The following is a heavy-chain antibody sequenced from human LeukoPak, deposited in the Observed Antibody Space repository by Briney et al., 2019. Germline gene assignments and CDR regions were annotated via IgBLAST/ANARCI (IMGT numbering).Heavy chain of an antibody. CDR2: IYSGGNT. CDR3: ARHRRYCSGDNCYSGHDY. J-gene: IGHJ4*02. CDR1: GFTVSSNY. Sequence: GGSLRLSCATSGFTVSSNYMNWVRQAPGKGLEWVSSIYSGGNTYYADSVKGRFTISRDNSKNTLYLQMNSLRAEDTGLYCCARHRRYCSGDNCYSGHDYWGQGTLVIVSS. V-gene: IGHV3-66*04. D-gene: IGHD2-15*01.